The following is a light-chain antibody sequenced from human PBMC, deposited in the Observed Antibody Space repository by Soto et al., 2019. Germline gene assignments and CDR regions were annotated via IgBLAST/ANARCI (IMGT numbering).Light chain of an antibody. Sequence: DIQMTQSPSTLSASIGDRVTITCRGSQSVSTWLAWYQQKPGKAPKVLMYKASTLQSGVPSRFSGRGSETEFTLTISSLQPDDFATYFCLQYDSYPFTFGPGTNLDVK. V-gene: IGKV1-5*03. J-gene: IGKJ2*01. CDR1: QSVSTW. CDR3: LQYDSYPFT. CDR2: KAS.